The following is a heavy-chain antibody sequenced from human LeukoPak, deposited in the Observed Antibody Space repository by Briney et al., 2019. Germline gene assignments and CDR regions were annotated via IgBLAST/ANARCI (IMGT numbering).Heavy chain of an antibody. V-gene: IGHV3-43*02. CDR2: ISGDGGST. CDR1: GFTFDDYA. CDR3: AKDISHSSPPAFDY. D-gene: IGHD6-13*01. Sequence: GGSLRLSCAASGFTFDDYAMHWFRQPPGKVLNWFFLISGDGGSTYYADSVKGRFTISRDNSKNSLYLQMNSLRTEDTALYYCAKDISHSSPPAFDYWGQGTLVTVSS. J-gene: IGHJ4*02.